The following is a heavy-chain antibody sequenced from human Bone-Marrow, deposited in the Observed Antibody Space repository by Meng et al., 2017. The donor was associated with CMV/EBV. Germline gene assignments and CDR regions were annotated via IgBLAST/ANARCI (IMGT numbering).Heavy chain of an antibody. V-gene: IGHV1-46*01. CDR2: INPSGGST. J-gene: IGHJ4*02. CDR3: ARDLDPGGSYYDFWSGYNTPPGY. D-gene: IGHD3-3*01. Sequence: MHWVRQAPGQRLEWMGIINPSGGSTSYAQKFQGRVTMTRDTSTSTVYMELSSLRSDDTAVYYCARDLDPGGSYYDFWSGYNTPPGYWGQGTLVTVSS.